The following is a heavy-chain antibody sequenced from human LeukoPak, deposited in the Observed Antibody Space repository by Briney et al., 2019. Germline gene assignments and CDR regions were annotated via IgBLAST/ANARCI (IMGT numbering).Heavy chain of an antibody. Sequence: SQTLSLTCTVSGGSISSGSYYWSWIRQPAGKGLEWIGRIYTSGSTNYNPSLKSRVTISVDTSKNQFSLKLSSVTAADTAVYYCAREMDSRGRDYWGQGTLVTVSS. CDR1: GGSISSGSYY. J-gene: IGHJ4*02. D-gene: IGHD6-19*01. CDR2: IYTSGST. V-gene: IGHV4-61*02. CDR3: AREMDSRGRDY.